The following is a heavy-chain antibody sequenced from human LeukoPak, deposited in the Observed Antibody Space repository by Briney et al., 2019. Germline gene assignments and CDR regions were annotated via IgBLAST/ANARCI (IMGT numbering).Heavy chain of an antibody. D-gene: IGHD3-22*01. V-gene: IGHV1-69*13. CDR3: ARASYYYASSGDFGRGYYYYYGMDV. J-gene: IGHJ6*02. CDR1: GGTFSSYA. CDR2: IIPIFGTA. Sequence: ASVKVSCKASGGTFSSYAIRWVRQAPGQGLEWMGGIIPIFGTANYAQKFQGRVTITADESTSTAYMELSSLRSEDTAVYYCARASYYYASSGDFGRGYYYYYGMDVWGQGTTVTVSS.